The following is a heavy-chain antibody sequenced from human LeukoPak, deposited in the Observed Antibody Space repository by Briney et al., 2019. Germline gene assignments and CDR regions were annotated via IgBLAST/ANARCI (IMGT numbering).Heavy chain of an antibody. CDR1: GGSISSGSYY. CDR2: IYTSGST. CDR3: ARSIAVAGNDAFDI. Sequence: SETLSLTCTVSGGSISSGSYYWSWIRQPAGKGLEWIGRIYTSGSTNYNPSLKSRVTISVDTSKNQFSLKLTSVTAADTAVYYCARSIAVAGNDAFDIWGRGTVVTVSS. V-gene: IGHV4-61*02. J-gene: IGHJ3*02. D-gene: IGHD6-19*01.